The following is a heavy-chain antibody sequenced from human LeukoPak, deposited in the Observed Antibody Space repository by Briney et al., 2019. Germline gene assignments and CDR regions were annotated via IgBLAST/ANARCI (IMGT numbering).Heavy chain of an antibody. V-gene: IGHV3-72*01. CDR3: ARTYGSSGDTPSFDC. Sequence: GGSLRLSCAASGFIFSDHYMAWVRQAPGKGLEWVGRIRKKANSYTTEYAASVKGRFTIPRDDSTNSLYLQMNSLKTEDTAVYFCARTYGSSGDTPSFDCWGQGTLVTVSS. D-gene: IGHD6-13*01. CDR2: IRKKANSYTT. CDR1: GFIFSDHY. J-gene: IGHJ4*02.